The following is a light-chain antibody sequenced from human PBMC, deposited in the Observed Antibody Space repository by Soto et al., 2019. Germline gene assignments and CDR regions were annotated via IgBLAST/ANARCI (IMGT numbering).Light chain of an antibody. Sequence: EIVMRHSAATLSVKTGERATLSCRASQSVSSNLAWYQQKPGQAPRLLIYGASNRATGVPARFSGSWSGTEFTLTISSLQSEDFAVYYCQHYNSYLEAFGQGTKV. CDR3: QHYNSYLEA. CDR1: QSVSSN. V-gene: IGKV3-15*01. J-gene: IGKJ1*01. CDR2: GAS.